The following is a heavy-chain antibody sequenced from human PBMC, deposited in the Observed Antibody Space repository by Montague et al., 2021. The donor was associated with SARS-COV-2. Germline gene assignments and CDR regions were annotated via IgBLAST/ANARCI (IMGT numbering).Heavy chain of an antibody. CDR2: IDWDDDK. Sequence: PALVKPTQTLTLTCTFSGFSLSTSGMCVSWIRQPPGKALEWLALIDWDDDKYYSTPLRTRLTISKDTSKNQVVLTMTNMDPVVTATYYCARIWGAARGDAFDIWGQGTMVTVSS. V-gene: IGHV2-70*01. D-gene: IGHD1-26*01. CDR3: ARIWGAARGDAFDI. J-gene: IGHJ3*02. CDR1: GFSLSTSGMC.